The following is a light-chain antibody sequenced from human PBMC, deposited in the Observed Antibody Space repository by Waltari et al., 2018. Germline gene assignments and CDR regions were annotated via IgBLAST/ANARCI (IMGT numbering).Light chain of an antibody. J-gene: IGKJ1*01. CDR1: QDVGTH. CDR2: GAS. V-gene: IGKV1-33*01. Sequence: DIQMTQSPPSLSASVGATITISCRASQDVGTHVNWYQYTTPKAPKLLIFGASSLQRGVPSRFSGRGSGTDFTLTISSLQAEDVAVYYCQQYYTVSRTFGQGTRVEIK. CDR3: QQYYTVSRT.